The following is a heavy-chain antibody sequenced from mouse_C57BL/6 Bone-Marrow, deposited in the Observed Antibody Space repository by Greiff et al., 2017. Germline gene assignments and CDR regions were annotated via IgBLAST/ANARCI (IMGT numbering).Heavy chain of an antibody. CDR2: IRLKSDNYAT. CDR1: GFTFSNYW. V-gene: IGHV6-3*01. D-gene: IGHD2-3*01. J-gene: IGHJ3*01. Sequence: EVQGVESGGGLVQPGGSMKLSCVASGFTFSNYWMNWVRQSPEKGLEWVAQIRLKSDNYATHYAESVKGRFTISRDDSKSSVYLRMNNLRAEDTGIYYCTAGGWLLAYWGQGTLVTVSA. CDR3: TAGGWLLAY.